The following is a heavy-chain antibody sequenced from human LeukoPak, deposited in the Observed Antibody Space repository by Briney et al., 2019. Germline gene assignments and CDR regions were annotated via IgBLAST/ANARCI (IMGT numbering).Heavy chain of an antibody. CDR2: ITGGGGTT. J-gene: IGHJ4*02. V-gene: IGHV3-23*01. CDR3: AKMQGYFDY. Sequence: GGSLRLSCEASGLTFSSYGMSWVRQAPGKGLQWVSAITGGGGTTYYADSVKGRFIISRDNSKNMLYLQMNSLRAEDTAVYYCAKMQGYFDYWGRGTLVPVSS. CDR1: GLTFSSYG.